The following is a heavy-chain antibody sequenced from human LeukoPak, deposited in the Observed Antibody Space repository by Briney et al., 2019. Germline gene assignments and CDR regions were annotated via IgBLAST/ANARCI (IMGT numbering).Heavy chain of an antibody. J-gene: IGHJ4*02. V-gene: IGHV3-74*01. D-gene: IGHD2-2*01. CDR2: INSDGSST. CDR1: GFTFSSYW. Sequence: GGSLRLSCAASGFTFSSYWMHWVRQAPGKGLVRVSRINSDGSSTNYADSVKGRFTISRDNAKNTLYLQMNSLRVEDTAVYYCARALYYSNYLGYWGQGTLVSVSS. CDR3: ARALYYSNYLGY.